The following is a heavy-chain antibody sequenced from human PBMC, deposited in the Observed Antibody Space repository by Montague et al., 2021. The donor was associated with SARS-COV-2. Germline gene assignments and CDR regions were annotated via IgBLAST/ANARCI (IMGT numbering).Heavy chain of an antibody. J-gene: IGHJ5*02. CDR1: SGSIRSSNYY. CDR2: IYYTGRT. CDR3: ARRNGGLAVGGIWFDP. V-gene: IGHV4-39*01. D-gene: IGHD6-19*01. Sequence: SETLSLTCTVSSGSIRSSNYYWGWIRQPPGKGLEWIGSIYYTGRTFCNPSLRSRLAISIDTSNNQFSLRLSSVTAADTAVYYCARRNGGLAVGGIWFDPWGQGRLVTVSS.